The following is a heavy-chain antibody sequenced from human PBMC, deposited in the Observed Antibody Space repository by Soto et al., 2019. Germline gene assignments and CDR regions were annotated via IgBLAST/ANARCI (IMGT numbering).Heavy chain of an antibody. D-gene: IGHD2-2*02. CDR3: ARGGKIVVPAAIAMDV. V-gene: IGHV3-21*01. J-gene: IGHJ6*03. Sequence: EVQLVESGGGLVKPGGSLRLSCAASGFTFSSYSMNWVRQAPGKGLEWVSSISSSSSYIYYADSVKGRFTISRDNAKNSLYLQMNSLRAEDTAVYYCARGGKIVVPAAIAMDVWGKGTTVTASS. CDR2: ISSSSSYI. CDR1: GFTFSSYS.